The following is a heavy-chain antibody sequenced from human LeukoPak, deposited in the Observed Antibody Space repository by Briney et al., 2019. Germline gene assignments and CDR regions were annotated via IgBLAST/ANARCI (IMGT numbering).Heavy chain of an antibody. V-gene: IGHV1-18*01. Sequence: ASVKVSCKASGYTFTSYGISWVRQAPGQGLEWMGWSSAYNGNTNYAQKLQGRVTMTTDTSTSTAYMELRSLRSDDTAVYYCARDWYCSSTSCYWAYFDYWGQGTLVTVSS. CDR3: ARDWYCSSTSCYWAYFDY. J-gene: IGHJ4*02. CDR2: SSAYNGNT. CDR1: GYTFTSYG. D-gene: IGHD2-2*01.